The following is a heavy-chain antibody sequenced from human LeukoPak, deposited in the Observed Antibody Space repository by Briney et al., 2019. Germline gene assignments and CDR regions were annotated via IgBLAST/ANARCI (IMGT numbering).Heavy chain of an antibody. CDR1: GFTFDDYG. J-gene: IGHJ6*03. CDR2: INWNGGST. V-gene: IGHV3-20*04. Sequence: GGSLRLSCAASGFTFDDYGMSWVRQAPGKGLEWVSGINWNGGSTGYADSVKGRFTIPRDNAKNSLYLQMNSLRAEDTALYYCARAGMVAAAYYYYYYMDVWGKGTTVTVSS. D-gene: IGHD2-15*01. CDR3: ARAGMVAAAYYYYYYMDV.